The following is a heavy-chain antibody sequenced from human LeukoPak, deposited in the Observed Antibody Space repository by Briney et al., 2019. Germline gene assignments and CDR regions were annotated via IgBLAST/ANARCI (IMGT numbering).Heavy chain of an antibody. CDR3: ARDSGGGDFDY. D-gene: IGHD3-10*01. Sequence: ASVKVSCKASVYTFTSYGISWVRQAPGQGLEGMGGISAYNGNTNYAQKLQGRITMTTDTSTSTAYMELSSLRSDDTAVYYCARDSGGGDFDYWGQGTLVTVSS. J-gene: IGHJ4*02. CDR1: VYTFTSYG. V-gene: IGHV1-18*01. CDR2: ISAYNGNT.